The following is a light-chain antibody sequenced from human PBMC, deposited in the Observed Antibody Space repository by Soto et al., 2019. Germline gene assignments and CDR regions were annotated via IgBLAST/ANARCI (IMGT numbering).Light chain of an antibody. CDR2: AVT. CDR3: CSYAGTFTYV. CDR1: SSDVGGYNY. V-gene: IGLV2-11*01. Sequence: QSALNQPRSVSGSPGQSVTISCTGTSSDVGGYNYVSWFQQHPGKAPKLMIYAVTERPSGVPDRFSGAKSGNTASLTISGLQAEDEADYYCCSYAGTFTYVFGTGTKVTVL. J-gene: IGLJ1*01.